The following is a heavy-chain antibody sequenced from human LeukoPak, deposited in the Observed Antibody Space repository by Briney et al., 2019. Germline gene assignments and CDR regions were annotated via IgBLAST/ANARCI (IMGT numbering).Heavy chain of an antibody. CDR3: ARDSKAAAYFDP. D-gene: IGHD6-13*01. CDR2: IYHSGST. J-gene: IGHJ5*02. V-gene: IGHV4-38-2*02. Sequence: PSETLSLTCTVSGGSISSYYWSWIRQPPEKGLEWIGSIYHSGSTYYNPSLKCRVTISVDTSKNQFSLKLSSVTAADTAVYYCARDSKAAAYFDPWGQGTLVTVSS. CDR1: GGSISSYY.